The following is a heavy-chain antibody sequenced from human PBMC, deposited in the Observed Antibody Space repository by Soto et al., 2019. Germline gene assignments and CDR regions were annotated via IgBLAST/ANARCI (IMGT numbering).Heavy chain of an antibody. D-gene: IGHD4-4*01. CDR2: IIPIFGTA. Sequence: QVQLVQSGAEVKKPGSSVKVSCKASGGTFSSYAISWVRQAPGQGLEWMGGIIPIFGTANYAQKFQGRVTSTADESTSTAYMELSSLRSEDTAVYYCAREPIGVVTKDDAFDIWGQGTMVTVSS. CDR1: GGTFSSYA. V-gene: IGHV1-69*01. CDR3: AREPIGVVTKDDAFDI. J-gene: IGHJ3*02.